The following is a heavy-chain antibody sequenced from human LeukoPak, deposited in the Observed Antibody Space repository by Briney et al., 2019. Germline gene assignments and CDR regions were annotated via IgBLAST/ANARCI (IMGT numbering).Heavy chain of an antibody. CDR1: GFTFSDFG. D-gene: IGHD2-15*01. J-gene: IGHJ4*02. Sequence: GGSLRLSCTASGFTFSDFGMHWVRQAPGKGLEWVAFIRYDGTSTYYADSVKGRFTISRDNSKNTLYLQMNSLRAEDTAVYYCARVAGSPDTYYFDYWGQGTLVTVSS. CDR3: ARVAGSPDTYYFDY. CDR2: IRYDGTST. V-gene: IGHV3-30*02.